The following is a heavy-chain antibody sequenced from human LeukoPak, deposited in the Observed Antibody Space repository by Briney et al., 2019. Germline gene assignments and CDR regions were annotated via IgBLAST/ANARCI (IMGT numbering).Heavy chain of an antibody. CDR1: GGTFSSYA. D-gene: IGHD3-16*01. CDR3: ARADGGVLTT. J-gene: IGHJ5*02. V-gene: IGHV1-8*03. Sequence: GSSVKVSCKASGGTFSSYAISWVRQAPGQGLEWMGWMNPNSGTTGYAQKFQGRVTITRITSISTAYMELSSLRSEDTAVYYCARADGGVLTTWGQGTLVTVSS. CDR2: MNPNSGTT.